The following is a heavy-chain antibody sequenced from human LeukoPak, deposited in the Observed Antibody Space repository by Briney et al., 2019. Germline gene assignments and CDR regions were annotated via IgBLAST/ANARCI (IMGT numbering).Heavy chain of an antibody. D-gene: IGHD3-16*01. J-gene: IGHJ4*02. V-gene: IGHV3-21*01. CDR3: ARDHGRGDVGMLGFDY. CDR1: GFTFRSYS. CDR2: ISIISSYI. Sequence: PGGSLRHSRAPSGFTFRSYSMNSVRQAPGKGLEWVSSISIISSYIYYAHSVKGRFTISRDNAKNSLYLQKNSLRDEDTAVYYCARDHGRGDVGMLGFDYWGQGTLVTVSS.